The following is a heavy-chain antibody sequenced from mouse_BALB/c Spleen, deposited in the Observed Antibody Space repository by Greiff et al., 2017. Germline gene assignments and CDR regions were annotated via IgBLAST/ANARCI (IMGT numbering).Heavy chain of an antibody. Sequence: EVQLQESGPGLVKPSQSLSLTCTVTGYSITSDYAWNWIRQFPGNKLEWMGYISYSGSTSYNPSLKSRISITRDTSKNQFFLQLNSVTTEDTATYYCARSEGGNYRYWYFDVWGAGTTVTVSS. D-gene: IGHD2-1*01. J-gene: IGHJ1*01. V-gene: IGHV3-2*02. CDR1: GYSITSDYA. CDR3: ARSEGGNYRYWYFDV. CDR2: ISYSGST.